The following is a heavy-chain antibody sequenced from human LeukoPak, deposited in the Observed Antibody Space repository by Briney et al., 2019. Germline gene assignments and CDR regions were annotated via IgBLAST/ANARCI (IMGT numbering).Heavy chain of an antibody. CDR1: GGSISSYY. CDR3: ARRSSAWNKYYFDY. D-gene: IGHD6-19*01. CDR2: IYYSGST. J-gene: IGHJ4*02. V-gene: IGHV4-59*08. Sequence: SETLSLTCTVPGGSISSYYSSWIRQPPEKGLECMGYIYYSGSTNYNPSIRSRVTISVDTSKTQFSLKLSSVTAADTAVYYCARRSSAWNKYYFDYWGQGTLVTVSS.